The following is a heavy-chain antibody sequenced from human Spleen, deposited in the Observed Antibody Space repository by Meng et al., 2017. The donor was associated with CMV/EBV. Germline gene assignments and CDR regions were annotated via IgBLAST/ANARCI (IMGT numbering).Heavy chain of an antibody. D-gene: IGHD4-17*01. J-gene: IGHJ4*02. CDR1: GHRTSIYY. V-gene: IGHV4-4*07. Sequence: HAPLQYSGAGAWLPLETPPHDCTVSGHRTSIYYWPWFRQPAGKGLEWIGRIYRGGTINYNRSLKSRVSMSVDTYKNLFSLKRSSVTAADTSVYYCARGYGEIDYWGQGALVTASS. CDR2: IYRGGTI. CDR3: ARGYGEIDY.